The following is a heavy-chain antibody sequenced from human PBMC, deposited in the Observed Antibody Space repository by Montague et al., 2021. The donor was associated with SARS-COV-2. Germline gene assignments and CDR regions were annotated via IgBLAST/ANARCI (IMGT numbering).Heavy chain of an antibody. CDR2: VFKSGGT. CDR3: ARRASSFDNWFDL. J-gene: IGHJ5*02. Sequence: SETLSLTCTVSGGSITDYSWTWIRQPPGKALEWIGYVFKSGGTSYNPSLKSRVTKSVDTSKSHFSLRLTSVTAADTAVYYCARRASSFDNWFDLWGQGALVTVSS. D-gene: IGHD3-10*01. CDR1: GGSITDYS. V-gene: IGHV4-59*08.